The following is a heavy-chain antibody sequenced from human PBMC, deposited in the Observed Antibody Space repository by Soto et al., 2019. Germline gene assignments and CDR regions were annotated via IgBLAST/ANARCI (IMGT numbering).Heavy chain of an antibody. Sequence: PGGSLRLSCAASGFTFSSYGMHWVRQAPGKGLEWVAVIWYDGSNKYYADSVKGRFTISRDNSKNTLYLQMNSLRAEDTAVYYCARELRRSGYYPTYWRQGTLVTVSS. CDR3: ARELRRSGYYPTY. J-gene: IGHJ4*02. CDR2: IWYDGSNK. CDR1: GFTFSSYG. V-gene: IGHV3-33*01. D-gene: IGHD3-3*01.